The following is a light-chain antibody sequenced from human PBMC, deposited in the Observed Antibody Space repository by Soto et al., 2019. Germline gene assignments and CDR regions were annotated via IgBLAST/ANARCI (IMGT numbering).Light chain of an antibody. CDR3: AAWDDSPSGVV. V-gene: IGLV1-47*02. CDR1: SSNIGSNS. CDR2: SNH. J-gene: IGLJ2*01. Sequence: QSALTQPPSASGTPGQRVTISCSRSSSNIGSNSVYWYQQLPGTAPKLLIYSNHQRPSGVPDRFSGSKSGTSASLAISGLRSEDEANYYCAAWDDSPSGVVFGGGTKVTVL.